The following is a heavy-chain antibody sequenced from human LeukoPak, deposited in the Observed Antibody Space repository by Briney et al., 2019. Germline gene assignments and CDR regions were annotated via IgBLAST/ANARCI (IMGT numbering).Heavy chain of an antibody. CDR2: ISAYNGNT. J-gene: IGHJ4*02. V-gene: IGHV1-18*01. CDR3: ARDLRLTVTTEPIEDY. Sequence: ASVKVSCKASGYTFTSYGISWVRQAPGQGRECMGWISAYNGNTNYAQKLQGRATMTTDTSPSTAYMELRSLRSDDTAVYYCARDLRLTVTTEPIEDYWGQGTLVTVSS. D-gene: IGHD4-11*01. CDR1: GYTFTSYG.